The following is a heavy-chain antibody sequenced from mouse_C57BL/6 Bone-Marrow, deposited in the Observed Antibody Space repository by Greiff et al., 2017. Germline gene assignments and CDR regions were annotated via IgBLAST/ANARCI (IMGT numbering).Heavy chain of an antibody. CDR2: ISSGGSYT. CDR1: GFTFSSYG. CDR3: ARRWLLQFAY. D-gene: IGHD2-3*01. J-gene: IGHJ3*01. Sequence: DVKLVESGGDLVKPGGSLKLSCAASGFTFSSYGMSWVRQTPDKRLEWVATISSGGSYTYYPDSVKGQFTISRDNAKNTLYLQMSSLKSEDTAMYYCARRWLLQFAYWGQGTLVTVSA. V-gene: IGHV5-6*02.